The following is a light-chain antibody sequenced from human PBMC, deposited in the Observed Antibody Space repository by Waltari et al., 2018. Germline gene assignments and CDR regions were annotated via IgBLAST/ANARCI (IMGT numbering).Light chain of an antibody. J-gene: IGLJ2*01. Sequence: QSALTQPASVSGSPGQSITISCTGTSSDVGGYNFVSWYQQHPGKAPKLMVYDVTNRPSGVSNRFSGSKSGNTASLPSSGLQAEDEADYYCSSYTSSISVVFGGGTKLTVL. CDR3: SSYTSSISVV. V-gene: IGLV2-14*03. CDR2: DVT. CDR1: SSDVGGYNF.